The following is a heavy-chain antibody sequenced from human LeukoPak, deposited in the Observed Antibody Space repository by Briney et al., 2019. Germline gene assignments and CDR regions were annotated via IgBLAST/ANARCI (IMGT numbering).Heavy chain of an antibody. CDR3: AKEIAVARWTDY. V-gene: IGHV3-33*06. CDR1: GFTFSSYG. D-gene: IGHD6-19*01. CDR2: IWYDGSNK. Sequence: GGSLRLSCAASGFTFSSYGMHWVRQAPGKGLEWVAVIWYDGSNKYYADSVKGRFTISRDNSKNTLYLQMNSLRAEDTAVYYCAKEIAVARWTDYWGQGTLVTVSS. J-gene: IGHJ4*02.